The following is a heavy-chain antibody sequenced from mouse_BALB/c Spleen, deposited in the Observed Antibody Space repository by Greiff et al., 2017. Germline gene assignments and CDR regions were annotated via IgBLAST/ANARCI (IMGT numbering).Heavy chain of an antibody. CDR1: GYTFTSYV. V-gene: IGHV1-14*01. Sequence: VQLQQSGPELVKPGASVKMSCKASGYTFTSYVMHWVKQKPGQGLEWIGYINPYNDGNKYNEKFKGKATLTSDKSSSTAYMELSSLTSEDSAVYYCARRYYERYFDVWGAGTTVTVSS. CDR2: INPYNDGN. J-gene: IGHJ1*01. D-gene: IGHD1-1*01. CDR3: ARRYYERYFDV.